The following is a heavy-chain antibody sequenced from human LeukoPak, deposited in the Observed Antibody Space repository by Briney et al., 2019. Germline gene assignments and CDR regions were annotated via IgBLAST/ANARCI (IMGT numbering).Heavy chain of an antibody. J-gene: IGHJ3*02. CDR3: ARSDYHGLGSHTVFDAFDI. CDR1: GYTFTSYD. V-gene: IGHV1-8*01. CDR2: MNPNSGNT. D-gene: IGHD3-10*01. Sequence: ASVKVSCKASGYTFTSYDINWVRQATGQGLEWMGWMNPNSGNTGYAQKFQGRVTMTRNTSISTAYMELSSLRSEDTAVYYCARSDYHGLGSHTVFDAFDIWGQGTRVTVSS.